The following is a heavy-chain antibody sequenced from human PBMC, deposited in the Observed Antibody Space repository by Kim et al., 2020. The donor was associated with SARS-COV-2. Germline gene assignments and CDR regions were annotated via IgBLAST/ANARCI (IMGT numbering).Heavy chain of an antibody. CDR3: ARQRGYTYGLALGY. J-gene: IGHJ4*02. V-gene: IGHV4-34*01. Sequence: SPSLKSRVTRSVDTSKNQFYLRLSSVTAADTAVYYCARQRGYTYGLALGYWGQGTLVVVSS. D-gene: IGHD5-18*01.